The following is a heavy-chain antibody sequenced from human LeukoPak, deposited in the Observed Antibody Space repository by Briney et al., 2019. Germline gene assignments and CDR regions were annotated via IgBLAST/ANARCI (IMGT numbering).Heavy chain of an antibody. D-gene: IGHD1-1*01. CDR3: ASLELEPYYYGMDV. J-gene: IGHJ6*02. Sequence: GGSLRLSCAASGFTFSSYSMNWVRQAPGKGLEWVSYISSSSSTIYYADSVKGRFTISRDNAKNSLYLQMNSLRDEDTAVYYCASLELEPYYYGMDVWGQGTTVTVSS. CDR1: GFTFSSYS. CDR2: ISSSSSTI. V-gene: IGHV3-48*02.